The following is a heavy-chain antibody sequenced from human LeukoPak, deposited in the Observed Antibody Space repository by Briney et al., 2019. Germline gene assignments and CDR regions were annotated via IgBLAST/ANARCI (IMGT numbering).Heavy chain of an antibody. CDR2: IYYSGST. V-gene: IGHV4-59*08. CDR1: GVSISSYY. D-gene: IGHD4-17*01. J-gene: IGHJ3*02. CDR3: ARPSPTVGSAFDI. Sequence: PSETLSLTCTGSGVSISSYYWSWIRQPPGKGLEWSGYIYYSGSTYYNPSLKSRVTISVDTSKNQFSLKLSSVTAAETTADYCARPSPTVGSAFDIWGQGTMVTVSS.